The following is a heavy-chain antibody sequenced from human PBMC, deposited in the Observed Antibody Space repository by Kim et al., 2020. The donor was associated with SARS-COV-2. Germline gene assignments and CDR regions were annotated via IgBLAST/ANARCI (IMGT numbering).Heavy chain of an antibody. CDR2: MYGSGSA. J-gene: IGHJ4*02. D-gene: IGHD1-1*01. CDR1: GDSISSHF. CDR3: ARVGRQTGTYYFDY. Sequence: SETLSLTCTVSGDSISSHFWSWIRQPAGKGLEYIGRMYGSGSAHYNPSLKSRVTMSVDTSKNQFSLKLNSVTAADTAVYYCARVGRQTGTYYFDYWGRGT. V-gene: IGHV4-4*07.